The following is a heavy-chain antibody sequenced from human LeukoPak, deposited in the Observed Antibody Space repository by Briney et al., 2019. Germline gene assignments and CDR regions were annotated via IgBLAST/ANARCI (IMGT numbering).Heavy chain of an antibody. D-gene: IGHD3-10*01. CDR3: VRGQSLLLWFGESGFDY. CDR1: GGSFSGYY. Sequence: SETLSLTCAVYGGSFSGYYWSWIRQPPGKGLEWIGEINHSGSTNCNPSLKSRVTISVDTSKNQFSLKLSSVTAADTAVYYCVRGQSLLLWFGESGFDYWGQGTLVTVSS. CDR2: INHSGST. V-gene: IGHV4-34*01. J-gene: IGHJ4*02.